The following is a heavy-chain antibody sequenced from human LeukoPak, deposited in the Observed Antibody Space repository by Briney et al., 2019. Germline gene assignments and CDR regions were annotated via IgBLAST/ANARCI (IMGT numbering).Heavy chain of an antibody. J-gene: IGHJ6*02. V-gene: IGHV1-18*01. CDR1: GYTFTSYG. D-gene: IGHD2-2*01. CDR3: ARDHACSSTSCYFIVARDYYYYYGMDV. Sequence: ASVKVSRKASGYTFTSYGISWVRQAPGQGLEWMGWISAYNGNTNYARKLQGRVTMTTDTSTSTAYMELRSLRSDDTAVYYCARDHACSSTSCYFIVARDYYYYYGMDVWGQGTTVTVSS. CDR2: ISAYNGNT.